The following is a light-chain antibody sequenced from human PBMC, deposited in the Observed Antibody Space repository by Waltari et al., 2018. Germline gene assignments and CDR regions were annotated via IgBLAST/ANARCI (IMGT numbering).Light chain of an antibody. CDR1: QSVGTN. Sequence: EIVMTQSPATLSVSPGERATLSCRASQSVGTNLAWYQQKPGQAPRLLISGASTRATGFPARFSGSGSGTEVTLTISSLQSEDFTVYYCQQYNIWPWAFGQGTKVEI. CDR2: GAS. J-gene: IGKJ1*01. CDR3: QQYNIWPWA. V-gene: IGKV3-15*01.